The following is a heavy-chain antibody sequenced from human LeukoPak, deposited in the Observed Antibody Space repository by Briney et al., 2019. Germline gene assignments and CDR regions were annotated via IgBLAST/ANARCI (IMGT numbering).Heavy chain of an antibody. V-gene: IGHV3-23*01. CDR1: GFTFSSYA. CDR3: AKSDSSGYYQLYFDY. J-gene: IGHJ4*02. Sequence: PGGSLRLSCAASGFTFSSYAMSWVRQAPGKGLEWVSAISGNGGSTYYADSVKGRFTISRDNSKNTLYLQMNSLRAEDTAVYYCAKSDSSGYYQLYFDYWGQGTLVTVSS. D-gene: IGHD3-22*01. CDR2: ISGNGGST.